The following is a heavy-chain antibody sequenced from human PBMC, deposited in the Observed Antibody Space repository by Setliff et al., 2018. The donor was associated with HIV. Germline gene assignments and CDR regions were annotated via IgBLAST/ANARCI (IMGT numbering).Heavy chain of an antibody. CDR3: ARERGGLRSPFDY. D-gene: IGHD2-15*01. J-gene: IGHJ4*02. Sequence: PLETLSLTCAVYGGSFSGYYWSWIRQPPGKGLKWIGEIIPSGSTNYNPSLKSRVTISVDTSTSTAYMELSSLRSEDTAVYYCARERGGLRSPFDYWGQGTLVTVSS. V-gene: IGHV4-34*12. CDR1: GGSFSGYY. CDR2: IIPSGST.